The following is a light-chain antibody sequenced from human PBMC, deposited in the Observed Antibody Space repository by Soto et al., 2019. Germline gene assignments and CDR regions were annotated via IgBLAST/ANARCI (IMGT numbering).Light chain of an antibody. V-gene: IGKV3-11*01. CDR1: QRLSGT. Sequence: EIVLTQAPATLFLSPGERKTLSCRASQRLSGTLAWFKQKVSKPPKLLIYGASNRATGIPARFSVSGSGTDFPLPLSSFAPQDFALYYCEPRNFWLRTFGQGTKVE. CDR2: GAS. J-gene: IGKJ1*01. CDR3: EPRNFWLRT.